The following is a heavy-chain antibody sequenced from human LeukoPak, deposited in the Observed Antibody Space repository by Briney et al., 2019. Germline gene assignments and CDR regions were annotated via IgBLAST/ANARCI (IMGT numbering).Heavy chain of an antibody. V-gene: IGHV3-30*02. J-gene: IGHJ3*02. D-gene: IGHD4-17*01. CDR3: AKDVTYGDYVGAFDS. Sequence: DSVKGRFTISSDNSKNTLYLQMNSLRAEDTAVYYCAKDVTYGDYVGAFDSLGRGTMVTVSS.